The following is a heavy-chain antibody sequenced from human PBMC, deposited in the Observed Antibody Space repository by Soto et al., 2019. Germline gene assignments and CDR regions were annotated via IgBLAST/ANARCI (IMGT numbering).Heavy chain of an antibody. CDR1: GFTFSSYG. D-gene: IGHD6-13*01. V-gene: IGHV3-33*01. J-gene: IGHJ6*04. Sequence: QVQLVESGGGVVQPGRSLRLSCAASGFTFSSYGMHWVRQAPGKGLEWVAVIWYDGPKKYYADSVKGRFTISRDNYKHTLYLQMNSLRAEETALYYCARDRGQAAGPRFYYGMDLWAKATTITVSS. CDR2: IWYDGPKK. CDR3: ARDRGQAAGPRFYYGMDL.